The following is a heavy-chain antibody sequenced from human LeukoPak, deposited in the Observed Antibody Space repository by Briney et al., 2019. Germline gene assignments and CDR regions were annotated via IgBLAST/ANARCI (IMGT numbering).Heavy chain of an antibody. J-gene: IGHJ6*02. CDR1: GYSFTSYW. V-gene: IGHV5-51*01. D-gene: IGHD6-6*01. CDR2: IYPGDSDT. Sequence: GESLKISCKGSGYSFTSYWIGWVRQMPGKGLEWMGIIYPGDSDTRYSPSFQGQVTISADKSISTAYLQWSSLKASDTAMYYCARHDEGPDYYYGMDVWGQGTTVTVSS. CDR3: ARHDEGPDYYYGMDV.